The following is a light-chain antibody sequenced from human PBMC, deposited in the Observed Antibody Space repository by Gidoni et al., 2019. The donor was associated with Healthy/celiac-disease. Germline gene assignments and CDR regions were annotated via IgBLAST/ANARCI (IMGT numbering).Light chain of an antibody. J-gene: IGKJ4*01. CDR1: QSISSY. CDR2: AAS. Sequence: DIQMTQSPSSRSASVGDRVTITCRASQSISSYLNWYQQKPGKAPKLLINAASSLKSGVPSRFSDSGSGTDFTLTISSLQPEDFATYYCHQSYSTPLTFGGGTKVEIK. CDR3: HQSYSTPLT. V-gene: IGKV1-39*01.